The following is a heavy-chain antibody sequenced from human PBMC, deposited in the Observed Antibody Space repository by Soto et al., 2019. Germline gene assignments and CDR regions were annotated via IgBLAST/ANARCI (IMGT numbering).Heavy chain of an antibody. J-gene: IGHJ4*02. CDR2: IDPTDSYT. D-gene: IGHD6-19*01. V-gene: IGHV5-10-1*01. CDR1: GYSFTTYW. Sequence: RGSLQISCQASGYSFTTYWISWVRQMPGKGLECMGRIDPTDSYTDYGPSFEGHVTMSVDRSINTAYLEWSSLKASDSAVYYCARSPFIAVARSYYFDYWGQGTLVTVSS. CDR3: ARSPFIAVARSYYFDY.